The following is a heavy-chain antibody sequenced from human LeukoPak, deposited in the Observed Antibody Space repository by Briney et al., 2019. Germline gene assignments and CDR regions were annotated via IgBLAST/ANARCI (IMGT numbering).Heavy chain of an antibody. Sequence: ASVKVSRKPSVYSFTGYYMHWVRQAPGQGVEWMGRINPNRGGTNYAQKSQGRVPMTRDTSISTAYMELSRLRFDDTAVYYWARLRCQWLVWGKGVFDFWGKGTLVSVS. CDR2: INPNRGGT. CDR1: VYSFTGYY. D-gene: IGHD6-19*01. CDR3: ARLRCQWLVWGKGVFDF. J-gene: IGHJ4*02. V-gene: IGHV1-2*06.